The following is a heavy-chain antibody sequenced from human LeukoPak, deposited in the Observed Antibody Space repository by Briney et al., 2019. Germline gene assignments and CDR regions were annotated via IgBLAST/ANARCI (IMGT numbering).Heavy chain of an antibody. CDR3: ARVLRYCSGGNCYSGGLGYMDV. D-gene: IGHD2-15*01. Sequence: GGSLRLSCAASGFTFIDYAMTWVRQAPGKGLEWVSTIRYGAESTYYADSVKGRFTISRDNAKNSLFLQMNSLRAEDTAVYYCARVLRYCSGGNCYSGGLGYMDVWGKGTTVTISS. V-gene: IGHV3-23*01. CDR1: GFTFIDYA. J-gene: IGHJ6*03. CDR2: IRYGAEST.